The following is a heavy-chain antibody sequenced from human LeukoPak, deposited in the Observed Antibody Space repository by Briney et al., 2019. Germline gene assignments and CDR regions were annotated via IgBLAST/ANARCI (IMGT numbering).Heavy chain of an antibody. V-gene: IGHV4-59*01. CDR1: GGSISSYY. D-gene: IGHD3-10*01. CDR2: IHYSGST. Sequence: SETLSLTCTVSGGSISSYYWSWIRQPPGKGLEWIGYIHYSGSTNYNPSLKSRVTISVDTSKNQFSLKLSSVTAADTAVYYCAREGDVLLWFGELFPGAFDIWGQGTMVTVSS. J-gene: IGHJ3*02. CDR3: AREGDVLLWFGELFPGAFDI.